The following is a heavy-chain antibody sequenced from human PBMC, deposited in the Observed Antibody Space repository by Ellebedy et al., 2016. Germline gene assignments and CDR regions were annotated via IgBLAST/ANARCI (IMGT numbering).Heavy chain of an antibody. D-gene: IGHD3-10*01. J-gene: IGHJ4*02. V-gene: IGHV4-34*09. CDR1: GGSFSGYY. Sequence: SETLSLXCAVYGGSFSGYYWSWIRQPPGKGLEWIGYIYYSGSTYYNPSPKSRVTISVDTSKNQFSLKLSSVTAADTAVYYCARDRGVIDYWGQGTLVTVSS. CDR2: IYYSGST. CDR3: ARDRGVIDY.